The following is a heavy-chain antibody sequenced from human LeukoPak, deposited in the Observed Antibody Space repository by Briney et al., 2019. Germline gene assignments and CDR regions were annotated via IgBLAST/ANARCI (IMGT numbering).Heavy chain of an antibody. CDR1: GGSISSGGYY. CDR3: ARDRDSVGGYYMDV. CDR2: IYHSGST. V-gene: IGHV4-30-2*01. J-gene: IGHJ6*03. D-gene: IGHD3-16*01. Sequence: SETLSLTCTVSGGSISSGGYYWSWIRQPPGKGLEWIGYIYHSGSTYYNPSLKSRVTISVDRSKNQFSLKLSSVTAADTAVYYCARDRDSVGGYYMDVWGKGTTVTVSS.